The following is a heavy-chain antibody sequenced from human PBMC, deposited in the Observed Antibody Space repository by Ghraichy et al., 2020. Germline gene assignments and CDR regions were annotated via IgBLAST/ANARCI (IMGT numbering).Heavy chain of an antibody. J-gene: IGHJ6*02. Sequence: GGSLRLSCAASGFSFSRYNMNWVRQAPGKGLEWVLSITTTSSYIFYADSVQGRFTISRDNAKNSLYLQLNSLRAEDTAVYYCARVLYYYGSGDYYSPGMDVWGQGTTVTVSS. D-gene: IGHD3-10*01. CDR3: ARVLYYYGSGDYYSPGMDV. V-gene: IGHV3-21*01. CDR1: GFSFSRYN. CDR2: ITTTSSYI.